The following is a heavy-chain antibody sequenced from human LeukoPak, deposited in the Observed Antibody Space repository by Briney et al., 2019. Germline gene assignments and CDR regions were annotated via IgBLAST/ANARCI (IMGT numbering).Heavy chain of an antibody. Sequence: GGSLRLSCAASEFTFSTYGMHWVRQAPGKGLEWVAVISYDGSYKFYADSVKGRFTISRDNSKSTLYLQMNSLRAEDTAAYYCAKDRYSGLNTIDYWGQGTLVTVSS. CDR2: ISYDGSYK. D-gene: IGHD6-13*01. V-gene: IGHV3-30*18. CDR1: EFTFSTYG. CDR3: AKDRYSGLNTIDY. J-gene: IGHJ4*02.